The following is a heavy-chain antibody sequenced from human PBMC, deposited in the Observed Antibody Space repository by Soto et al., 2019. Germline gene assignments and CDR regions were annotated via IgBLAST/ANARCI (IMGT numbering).Heavy chain of an antibody. Sequence: QVQLVQSGAEEKKPGASVKVSCKASGYTFTSYAMHWVRQAPGQRLEWMGWINAGNGNTKYSQKFQGRVTITRDTSASTAYMELSSLRSEDTAVYYCAREECSGGSCYSYYGIDVWGQGTTVTVSS. CDR1: GYTFTSYA. D-gene: IGHD2-15*01. J-gene: IGHJ6*02. V-gene: IGHV1-3*05. CDR3: AREECSGGSCYSYYGIDV. CDR2: INAGNGNT.